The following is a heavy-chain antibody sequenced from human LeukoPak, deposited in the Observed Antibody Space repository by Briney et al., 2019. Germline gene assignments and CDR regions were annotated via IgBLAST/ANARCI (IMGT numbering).Heavy chain of an antibody. J-gene: IGHJ4*02. CDR3: AKAPVTTCRGAFCYPFDY. V-gene: IGHV3-23*01. CDR1: GFTLSSYA. D-gene: IGHD2-15*01. CDR2: ISDTGNT. Sequence: PGGSLRLSCAASGFTLSSYAMSWVRHTPGKGPDWVSAISDTGNTYHADSVKGRFTISRDSSKNTLFLQMNRLRPEDAAVYYCAKAPVTTCRGAFCYPFDYWGLGTLVTVSS.